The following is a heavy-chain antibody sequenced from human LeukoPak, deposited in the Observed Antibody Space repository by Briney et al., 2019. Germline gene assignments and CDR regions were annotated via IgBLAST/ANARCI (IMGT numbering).Heavy chain of an antibody. CDR1: GDSIRRGSYY. CDR2: VYYSGNT. D-gene: IGHD4-17*01. Sequence: SEALSLTCTVSGDSIRRGSYYWSWIRQPPGKGLEWIGYVYYSGNTNYNPSLKSRVTISIDTSKNQFSLKLSSVTAADTAVYYCARVGVPYGDYRNYFDYWGQGTLVTVSS. V-gene: IGHV4-61*01. CDR3: ARVGVPYGDYRNYFDY. J-gene: IGHJ4*02.